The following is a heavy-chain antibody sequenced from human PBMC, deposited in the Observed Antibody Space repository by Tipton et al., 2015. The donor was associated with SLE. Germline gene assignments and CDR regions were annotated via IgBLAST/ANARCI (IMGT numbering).Heavy chain of an antibody. V-gene: IGHV4-34*01. CDR2: INHSGST. J-gene: IGHJ6*03. CDR1: GGSISNYY. Sequence: TLSLTCTVSGGSISNYYWSWIRQPPGKGLEWIGEINHSGSTNYNPSLKSRVTMSVDTSKNQFSLKLSSVTAADTAVYYCARGRPRATQAWGGYYYYMDVWGKGTTVTVSS. D-gene: IGHD3-16*01. CDR3: ARGRPRATQAWGGYYYYMDV.